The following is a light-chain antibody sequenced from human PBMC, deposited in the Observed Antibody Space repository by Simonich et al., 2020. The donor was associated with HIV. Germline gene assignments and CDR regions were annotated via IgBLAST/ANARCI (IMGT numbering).Light chain of an antibody. V-gene: IGKV1-5*03. CDR2: KAS. J-gene: IGKJ4*01. CDR1: QSISSW. CDR3: QHYYTTLT. Sequence: DIQMTQSPSTLSASVGDRVTITCRASQSISSWLAWYQQKPGKAPKLLIYKASSLESGVPSRFSGSGSGTEFTLTISSLQPDDFATYYCQHYYTTLTFGGGTKVEIK.